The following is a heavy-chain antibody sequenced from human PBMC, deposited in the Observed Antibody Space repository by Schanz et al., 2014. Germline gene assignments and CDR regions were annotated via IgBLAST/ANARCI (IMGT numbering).Heavy chain of an antibody. CDR2: IVPIAGIT. CDR1: GGTFSSDT. Sequence: VQLEQSGAEVKKPGSSVKVSCKASGGTFSSDTFSWVRQAPGQGLEWMGRIVPIAGITNYAQRFQGRVTITADKSSDTAYMELSSLRSEDTAVYYCARGSPENMIRGELDYWGQGTLXTVSS. CDR3: ARGSPENMIRGELDY. D-gene: IGHD3-10*01. J-gene: IGHJ4*02. V-gene: IGHV1-69*02.